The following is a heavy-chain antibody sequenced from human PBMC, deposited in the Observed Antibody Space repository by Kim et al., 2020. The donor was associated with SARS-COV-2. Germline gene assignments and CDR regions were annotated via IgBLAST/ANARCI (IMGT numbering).Heavy chain of an antibody. J-gene: IGHJ4*02. V-gene: IGHV3-64D*06. Sequence: SVKGRFTISRDNSKNTLYLQMSSLRAEDTAVYYCVKGPGSEGSYKYYFDYWGQGTLVTVSS. D-gene: IGHD1-1*01. CDR3: VKGPGSEGSYKYYFDY.